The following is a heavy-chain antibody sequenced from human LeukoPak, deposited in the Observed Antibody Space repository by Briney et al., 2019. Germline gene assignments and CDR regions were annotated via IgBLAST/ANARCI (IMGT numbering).Heavy chain of an antibody. CDR2: ISAYNGNT. CDR1: GYTFTSYG. D-gene: IGHD6-19*01. Sequence: ASVKVSCKASGYTFTSYGISWVRQAPGQGLEWMGWISAYNGNTNYAQKLQGRVTMTTDTSTSTVYMELRSLRSDDTAVYYCARKSGSGWYLYYYGMDVWGQGTTVTVSS. CDR3: ARKSGSGWYLYYYGMDV. V-gene: IGHV1-18*01. J-gene: IGHJ6*02.